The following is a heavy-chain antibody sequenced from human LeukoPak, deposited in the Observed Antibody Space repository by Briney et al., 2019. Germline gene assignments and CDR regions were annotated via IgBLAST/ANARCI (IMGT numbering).Heavy chain of an antibody. Sequence: AGGSLRLSCAASGFTFCSYAMHWVRQAPGKGLEYVSAISSNGGSTYYANSVKGRFTISRDNSKNTLYLQMGSLRAEDMAVYYCARGVGATWIDYWGQGTLVTVSS. D-gene: IGHD1-26*01. V-gene: IGHV3-64*01. CDR2: ISSNGGST. J-gene: IGHJ4*02. CDR3: ARGVGATWIDY. CDR1: GFTFCSYA.